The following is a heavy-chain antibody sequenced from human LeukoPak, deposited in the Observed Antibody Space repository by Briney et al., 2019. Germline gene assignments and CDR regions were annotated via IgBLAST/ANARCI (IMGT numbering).Heavy chain of an antibody. Sequence: GGSLRLSCATSGFTFSDHYMSWIRPAPGKGLERVSYVSTFSRYTNYADSVKGRFTISRDNAKNSLYLQMNSLRAEDTAVYYCARGHISAAGNFDYWGQGTLVTVSS. CDR1: GFTFSDHY. V-gene: IGHV3-11*05. D-gene: IGHD6-13*01. J-gene: IGHJ4*02. CDR2: VSTFSRYT. CDR3: ARGHISAAGNFDY.